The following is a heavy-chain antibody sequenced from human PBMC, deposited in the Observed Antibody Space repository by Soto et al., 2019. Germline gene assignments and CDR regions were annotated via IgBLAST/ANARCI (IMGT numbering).Heavy chain of an antibody. D-gene: IGHD2-21*01. J-gene: IGHJ3*02. CDR2: IYYSGST. V-gene: IGHV4-30-4*01. Sequence: QVQLQESGPGLVKPSQTLSLTCTVSGDSFSSGDYYWSWIRQPPGKGLEWIGYIYYSGSTYYNPSLQSRVTTSLDTSTNQFSLTLSSVTAADTAVYFCARLPPVVHDAFDIWGQGTMVTVSS. CDR1: GDSFSSGDYY. CDR3: ARLPPVVHDAFDI.